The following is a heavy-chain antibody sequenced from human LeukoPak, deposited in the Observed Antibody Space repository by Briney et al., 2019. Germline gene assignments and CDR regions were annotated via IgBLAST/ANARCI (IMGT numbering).Heavy chain of an antibody. V-gene: IGHV3-30*04. CDR2: ISYDGSNK. CDR3: ARSSSMVTFDY. CDR1: GFTFSNYA. Sequence: GRSLRLSCAASGFTFSNYAMHWVRQAPGKGLEWVAVISYDGSNKYYADSVKGRFTISRDNSKNTPYLQMNSLRAEDTAVYYCARSSSMVTFDYWGQGTLSPSPQ. D-gene: IGHD5-18*01. J-gene: IGHJ4*02.